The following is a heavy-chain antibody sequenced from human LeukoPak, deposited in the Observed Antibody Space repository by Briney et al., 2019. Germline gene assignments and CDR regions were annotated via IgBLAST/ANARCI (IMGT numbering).Heavy chain of an antibody. CDR1: GFTVSSNY. Sequence: GGSLRLSCAASGFTVSSNYMSWVRQAPGQGLEWVSVIYSGGSTYYADSVKGRFTISRDNSKNTLYLQMNSLRAGDTAVYYCATLWYYGMDVWGQGTTVTVSS. D-gene: IGHD3-10*01. J-gene: IGHJ6*02. CDR2: IYSGGST. V-gene: IGHV3-53*01. CDR3: ATLWYYGMDV.